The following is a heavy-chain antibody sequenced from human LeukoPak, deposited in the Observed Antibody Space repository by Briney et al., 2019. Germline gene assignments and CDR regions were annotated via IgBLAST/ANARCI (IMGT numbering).Heavy chain of an antibody. Sequence: GGSLRLSCTVSGFTFRVNGMHWVRQAPGKGLEWVAVISYDGSNKYYADSVKGRFTISRDNSKNTLDLQMNSLRAEDTAVYYCVGGDNYYDSSGYYSWGQGTLVTVSS. CDR2: ISYDGSNK. J-gene: IGHJ5*02. CDR1: GFTFRVNG. D-gene: IGHD3-22*01. V-gene: IGHV3-30*03. CDR3: VGGDNYYDSSGYYS.